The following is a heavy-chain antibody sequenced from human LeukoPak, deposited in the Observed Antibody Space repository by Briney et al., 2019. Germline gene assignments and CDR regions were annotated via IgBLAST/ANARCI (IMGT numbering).Heavy chain of an antibody. CDR1: GFTFSSYA. Sequence: GGSLRLSCAASGFTFSSYAMSWVRQAPGKGLEWVSGISGSGGSTYYADSVKGRFTISRDNSKNTLYLQMNSLRAEDTAVYYCAKELGRGYSYGSRFDYWGQGTLVTVSS. V-gene: IGHV3-23*01. D-gene: IGHD5-18*01. CDR2: ISGSGGST. CDR3: AKELGRGYSYGSRFDY. J-gene: IGHJ4*02.